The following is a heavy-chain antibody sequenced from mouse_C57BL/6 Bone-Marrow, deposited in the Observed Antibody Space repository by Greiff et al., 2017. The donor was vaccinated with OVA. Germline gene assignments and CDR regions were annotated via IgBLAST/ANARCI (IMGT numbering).Heavy chain of an antibody. D-gene: IGHD3-2*02. V-gene: IGHV1-81*01. J-gene: IGHJ4*01. CDR3: ARGGRQLRLPYAMDY. CDR2: IYPRSGNT. Sequence: QVQLKQSGAELARPGASVKPSCKASGYTFTSYGISWVKQRTGQGLEWIGEIYPRSGNTYYNEKFKGKATLTADKSSSTAYMELRSLTSEDSAVYFCARGGRQLRLPYAMDYWGQGTSVTVSS. CDR1: GYTFTSYG.